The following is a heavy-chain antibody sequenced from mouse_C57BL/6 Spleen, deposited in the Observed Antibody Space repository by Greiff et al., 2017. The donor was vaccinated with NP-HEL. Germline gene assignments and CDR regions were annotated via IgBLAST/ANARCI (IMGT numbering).Heavy chain of an antibody. CDR3: ARNDYDPLFAY. Sequence: VQLQQSGAELAKPGASVKLSCKASGYTFTSYWMHWVKQRPGQGLEWIGYSNPSSGYTKYNQKCKDKATLTADKSSSTAYMQLSSLTYDDSAVYYCARNDYDPLFAYWGQGTLVTVSA. D-gene: IGHD2-4*01. V-gene: IGHV1-7*01. CDR1: GYTFTSYW. CDR2: SNPSSGYT. J-gene: IGHJ3*01.